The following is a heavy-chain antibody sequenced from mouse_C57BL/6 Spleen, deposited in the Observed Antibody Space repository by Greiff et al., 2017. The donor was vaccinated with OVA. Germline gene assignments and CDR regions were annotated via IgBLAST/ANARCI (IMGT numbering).Heavy chain of an antibody. J-gene: IGHJ1*03. Sequence: EVQVVESGGGLVQSGRSLRLSCATSGFTFSDFYMEWVRQAPGKGLEWIAASRNKANDYTTEYSASVKGRFIVSRDTSQSILDLQMNALRAEDTAIYYCARDDGYYGYFDVWGTGTTVTVSS. D-gene: IGHD2-2*01. CDR2: SRNKANDYTT. CDR3: ARDDGYYGYFDV. CDR1: GFTFSDFY. V-gene: IGHV7-1*01.